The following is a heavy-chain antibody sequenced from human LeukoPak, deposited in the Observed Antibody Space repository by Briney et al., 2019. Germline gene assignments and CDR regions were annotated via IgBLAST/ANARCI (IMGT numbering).Heavy chain of an antibody. D-gene: IGHD3-10*01. Sequence: GGSLRLSCAASGFTFSSYWMHWVRQAPGKGLVWVSRINSDGSSTSYADSVKGRFTISRDNAKNTLYLQMNSLRAEDTAVYYCAKDLGLDYYGSGSYSPLDYWGQGTLVTVSS. CDR2: INSDGSST. CDR1: GFTFSSYW. J-gene: IGHJ4*02. CDR3: AKDLGLDYYGSGSYSPLDY. V-gene: IGHV3-74*01.